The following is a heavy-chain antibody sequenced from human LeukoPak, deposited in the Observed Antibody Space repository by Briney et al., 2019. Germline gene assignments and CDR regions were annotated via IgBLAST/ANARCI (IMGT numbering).Heavy chain of an antibody. CDR2: ISAYNGNT. CDR3: ARDLGQWLVQGVYFDY. CDR1: GYTFTSYG. J-gene: IGHJ4*02. D-gene: IGHD6-19*01. V-gene: IGHV1-18*01. Sequence: ASVKVSCKASGYTFTSYGISWVRQAPGQGLEWMGWISAYNGNTNYAQKLQGRVTMTTDTSTSTAYMELRNLRSDDTAVYYCARDLGQWLVQGVYFDYWGQGTLVTVSS.